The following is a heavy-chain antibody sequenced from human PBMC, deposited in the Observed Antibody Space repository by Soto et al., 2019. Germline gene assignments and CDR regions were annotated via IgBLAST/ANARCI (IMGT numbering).Heavy chain of an antibody. CDR1: GGSISSSSYY. J-gene: IGHJ4*02. CDR3: ARRYGDASDY. CDR2: IYYSGST. D-gene: IGHD4-17*01. Sequence: PSETLSLTCTVSGGSISSSSYYWGWIRQPPGKGLEWIGSIYYSGSTYYNPSLKSRVTISVDTSKNQFSLKLSSVTAADTAVYYCARRYGDASDYWGQGTLVTVSS. V-gene: IGHV4-39*07.